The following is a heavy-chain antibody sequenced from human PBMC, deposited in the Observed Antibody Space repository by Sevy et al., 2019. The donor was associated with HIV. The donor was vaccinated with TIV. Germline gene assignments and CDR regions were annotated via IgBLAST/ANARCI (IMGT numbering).Heavy chain of an antibody. CDR1: GFTFSSYS. CDR3: AMEGGSPLTKVDY. Sequence: GGSLRLSCAASGFTFSSYSMNWVRQAPGKGLEWVSSISSSSSYIYYADSVKGRFTISRDNAKNSLYLQMNSLRAEDTAVYYFAMEGGSPLTKVDYWGQGTLVTVSS. V-gene: IGHV3-21*01. CDR2: ISSSSSYI. D-gene: IGHD2-15*01. J-gene: IGHJ4*02.